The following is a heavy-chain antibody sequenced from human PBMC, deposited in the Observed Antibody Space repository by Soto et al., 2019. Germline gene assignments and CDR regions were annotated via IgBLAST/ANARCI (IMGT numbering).Heavy chain of an antibody. J-gene: IGHJ4*02. CDR3: AREDGHGGKFDS. V-gene: IGHV1-2*04. Sequence: GXSVKVSCNASGYTFTCYIIHWVRQAPGQGLEWMGWINPNSGDTMYEQNFQGWVTMTRDTSIGTAYMEFNRLTSDDTAVYYCAREDGHGGKFDSWGQGTLVTVSS. CDR1: GYTFTCYI. D-gene: IGHD3-16*01. CDR2: INPNSGDT.